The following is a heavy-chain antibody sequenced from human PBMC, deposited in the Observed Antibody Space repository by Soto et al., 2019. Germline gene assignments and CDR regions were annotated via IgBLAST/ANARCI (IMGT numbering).Heavy chain of an antibody. CDR2: IDPSNSYT. CDR3: ARQRRSYGNWFDP. D-gene: IGHD3-16*01. V-gene: IGHV5-10-1*01. Sequence: AESMTISCNDSGYSFTSYWISWVLQMPGKGLEWMATIDPSNSYTNYSPSFQGHVTISADKSISTAYLQWSSLKSSDTSMYYCARQRRSYGNWFDPWGQGTMVTVSS. J-gene: IGHJ5*02. CDR1: GYSFTSYW.